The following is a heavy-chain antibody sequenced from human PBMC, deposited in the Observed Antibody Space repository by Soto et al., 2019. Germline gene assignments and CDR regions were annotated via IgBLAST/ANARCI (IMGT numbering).Heavy chain of an antibody. CDR2: SSASGRSR. Sequence: GGSLRLSCVASGIEFSNYAMSWVRQAPGKGLEWVSISSASGRSRYHADSVKGRFTISRDNSKNSLYLHMTNLRAEDTAVYYCSKDGKWLDVYFDVWGQRTAVTVS. J-gene: IGHJ4*02. CDR1: GIEFSNYA. CDR3: SKDGKWLDVYFDV. D-gene: IGHD6-19*01. V-gene: IGHV3-23*01.